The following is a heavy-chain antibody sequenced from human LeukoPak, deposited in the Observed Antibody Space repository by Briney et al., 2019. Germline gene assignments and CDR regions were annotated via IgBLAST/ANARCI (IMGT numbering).Heavy chain of an antibody. CDR2: IYTSRST. J-gene: IGHJ2*01. V-gene: IGHV4-61*02. Sequence: SETLSLTCTVSGGSISSGSYYWSWIRQPAGKGLEWIGRIYTSRSTNYNPSLKSRVTISVDTSKNQFSLKLSSVTAADTAVYYCARVWTGWYFDLWGRGTLVTVSS. D-gene: IGHD1-14*01. CDR1: GGSISSGSYY. CDR3: ARVWTGWYFDL.